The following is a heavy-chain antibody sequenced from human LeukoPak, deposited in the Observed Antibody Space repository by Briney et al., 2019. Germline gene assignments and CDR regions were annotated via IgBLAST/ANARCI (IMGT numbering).Heavy chain of an antibody. CDR1: RGSISSNNW. CDR3: ARDSYYFGSGSDNTPYNWFDP. D-gene: IGHD3-10*01. CDR2: IYHSGST. Sequence: SGTPSLTCAVSRGSISSNNWWSWVRQPPGKRLEWIAEIYHSGSTNYNPSLKSRVTISVDKSKNQFSLKLSSVTAADTAMYYCARDSYYFGSGSDNTPYNWFDPWGQGTLVTVSS. J-gene: IGHJ5*02. V-gene: IGHV4-4*02.